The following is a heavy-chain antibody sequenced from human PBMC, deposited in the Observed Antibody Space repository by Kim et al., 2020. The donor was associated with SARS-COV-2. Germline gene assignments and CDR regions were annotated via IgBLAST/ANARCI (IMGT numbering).Heavy chain of an antibody. D-gene: IGHD3-3*01. J-gene: IGHJ4*02. CDR3: ARSRETYDFWSGYSNYFDY. V-gene: IGHV3-21*01. CDR2: ISSSSSYI. CDR1: GFTFSSYS. Sequence: GGSLRLSCAASGFTFSSYSMNWVRQAPGKGLEWVSSISSSSSYIYYADSVKGRFTISRDNAKNSLYLQMNSLRAEDTAVYYCARSRETYDFWSGYSNYFDYWGQGTLVTVSS.